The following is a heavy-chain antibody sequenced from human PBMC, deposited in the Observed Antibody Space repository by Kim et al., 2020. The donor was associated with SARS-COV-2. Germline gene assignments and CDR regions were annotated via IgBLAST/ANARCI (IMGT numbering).Heavy chain of an antibody. Sequence: GGSLRLSCAASGLTFSSYAMTWVRQAPGEGLEWVSAIYGSGRDTYYADSVKGRFTISRDNSKNTLYLQMNSLRAEDTAVYYCAKNFYDNSGPSGRGLDVWGQGTTVTVSS. CDR2: IYGSGRDT. CDR3: AKNFYDNSGPSGRGLDV. D-gene: IGHD3-22*01. CDR1: GLTFSSYA. J-gene: IGHJ6*02. V-gene: IGHV3-23*05.